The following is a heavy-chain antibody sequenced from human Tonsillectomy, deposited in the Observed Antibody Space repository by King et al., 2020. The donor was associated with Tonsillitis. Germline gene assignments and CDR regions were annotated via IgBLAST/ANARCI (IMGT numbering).Heavy chain of an antibody. Sequence: VQLVESGGGLVKPGGSLRLSCAVSGFTFTKAWMTWVRQAPGKGLEWVGRIKSTTDGGTTDYAAPVQGRFTISRDDSKNTLYLQMKSLKTEDTGVYFCTTDGRLWFGENYWGQGTLVTVSS. D-gene: IGHD3-10*01. CDR1: GFTFTKAW. J-gene: IGHJ4*02. CDR2: IKSTTDGGTT. V-gene: IGHV3-15*01. CDR3: TTDGRLWFGENY.